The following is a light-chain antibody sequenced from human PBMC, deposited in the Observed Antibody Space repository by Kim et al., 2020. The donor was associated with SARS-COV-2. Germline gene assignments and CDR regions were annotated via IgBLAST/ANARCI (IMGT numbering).Light chain of an antibody. CDR1: QSISTN. Sequence: SATVRDRVTITCRASQSISTNLNWYQQKSGKAPKLLIYAASSLQGGVPSRFSGSGSGTDFTLTISSLQPEDSASYYCQQSNSTPLTFGGGTKLEI. CDR3: QQSNSTPLT. J-gene: IGKJ4*01. CDR2: AAS. V-gene: IGKV1-39*01.